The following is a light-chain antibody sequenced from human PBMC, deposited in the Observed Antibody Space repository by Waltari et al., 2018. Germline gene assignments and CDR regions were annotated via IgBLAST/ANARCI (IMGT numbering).Light chain of an antibody. J-gene: IGKJ1*01. V-gene: IGKV3-15*01. CDR2: GAS. CDR3: QQYDRWPPWT. CDR1: QSVSSN. Sequence: EVLMTQSPATLSVSPGERATLSCRASQSVSSNLAWYQQKPGQAPRLLIYGASTRATGVPARFSGSGSGTEFTLTISSLQSEDFAVYDCQQYDRWPPWTFGQGTTVEI.